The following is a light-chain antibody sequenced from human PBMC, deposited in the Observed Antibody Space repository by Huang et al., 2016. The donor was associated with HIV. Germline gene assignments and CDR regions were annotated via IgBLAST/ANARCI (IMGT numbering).Light chain of an antibody. Sequence: EIVMTQSPATLSVSPGQRINLSCRASLRIGGNLAWYHHKPGQAHSLLIYGAATRATGIPARFIGIESAPEFTLTISRLQPEDFSVYYCQQYNDWPTFGQGTKVEIK. V-gene: IGKV3-15*01. CDR2: GAA. CDR3: QQYNDWPT. CDR1: LRIGGN. J-gene: IGKJ1*01.